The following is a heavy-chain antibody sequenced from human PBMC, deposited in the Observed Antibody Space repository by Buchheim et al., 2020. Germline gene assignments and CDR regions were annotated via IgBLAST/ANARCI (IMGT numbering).Heavy chain of an antibody. Sequence: QLQLQESGPGLVKPSETLSLTCTVSGGFISSSGYYWGWIRQPPGKGLEWIASVYSSGTTYYIPSLQSRITISMDTSRHPFSLRLSSVTAADTAVFYCARHSSWYDYHYYMDVWGKGTT. CDR2: VYSSGTT. J-gene: IGHJ6*03. D-gene: IGHD6-13*01. CDR3: ARHSSWYDYHYYMDV. CDR1: GGFISSSGYY. V-gene: IGHV4-39*01.